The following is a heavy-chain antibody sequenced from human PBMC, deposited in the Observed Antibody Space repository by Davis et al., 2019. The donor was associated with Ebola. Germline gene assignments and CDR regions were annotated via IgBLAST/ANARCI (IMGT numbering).Heavy chain of an antibody. CDR1: GFTFSSYW. D-gene: IGHD4-17*01. CDR2: ISGSGGST. Sequence: PGGSLRLSCAASGFTFSSYWMSWVRQAPGKGLEWVSVISGSGGSTYYADSVKGRFTISRDNSKNTLYLQLTSLGAEDTAVYYCARDRYGDYSYDYWGQGTLVTVSS. V-gene: IGHV3-23*01. J-gene: IGHJ4*02. CDR3: ARDRYGDYSYDY.